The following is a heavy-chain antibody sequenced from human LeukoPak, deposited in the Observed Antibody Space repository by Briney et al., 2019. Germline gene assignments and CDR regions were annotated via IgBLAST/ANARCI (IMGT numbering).Heavy chain of an antibody. D-gene: IGHD3-10*01. CDR1: GFTFSSYA. CDR2: ISGSGGST. Sequence: GESLKISCATSGFTFSSYAMSWVRQAPGKGLEWVSAISGSGGSTYYADSVKGRFTISRDNSKNTLYLQMNSLRAEDTAVYYCAKASVLLWFGGSNGMDVWGQGTTVTVSS. CDR3: AKASVLLWFGGSNGMDV. J-gene: IGHJ6*02. V-gene: IGHV3-23*01.